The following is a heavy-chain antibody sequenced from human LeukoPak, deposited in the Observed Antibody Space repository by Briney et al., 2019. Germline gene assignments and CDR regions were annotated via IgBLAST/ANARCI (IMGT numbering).Heavy chain of an antibody. CDR1: GFTFSDYY. J-gene: IGHJ6*03. Sequence: GGSLRLSCAASGFTFSDYYMSWIRQPPGKGLEWVSYISSSGSTIYYADSAKGRFTISRDNAKNSLYLQMNSLRAEDTAVYYCASPYNYDFWSGYRRYYYYMDVWGKGTTVTVSS. D-gene: IGHD3-3*01. CDR2: ISSSGSTI. V-gene: IGHV3-11*01. CDR3: ASPYNYDFWSGYRRYYYYMDV.